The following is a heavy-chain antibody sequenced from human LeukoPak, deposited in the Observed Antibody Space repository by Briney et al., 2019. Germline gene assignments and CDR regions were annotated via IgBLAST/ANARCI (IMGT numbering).Heavy chain of an antibody. J-gene: IGHJ5*02. CDR3: ARDRLITIFGVVIRSLFDP. CDR1: GGPISRYH. CDR2: IYTSGST. Sequence: SETLSLTCTVCGGPISRYHWSWIRQPAGKGLEWIGRIYTSGSTNYSPSLKSRVTMSVDTSKNRFSLKLSSVTAADTAVYYCARDRLITIFGVVIRSLFDPWGQGTLVTVSS. D-gene: IGHD3-3*01. V-gene: IGHV4-4*07.